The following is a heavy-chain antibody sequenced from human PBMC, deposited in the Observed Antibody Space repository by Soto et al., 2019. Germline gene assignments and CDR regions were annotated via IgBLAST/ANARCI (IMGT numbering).Heavy chain of an antibody. J-gene: IGHJ4*02. CDR1: GASLSRYY. CDR2: IFYTGST. V-gene: IGHV4-59*08. CDR3: ARHHDS. Sequence: PSETLSLTCTVSGASLSRYYWSWFRKPPGKGLEWIGYIFYTGSTDYNPSLKSRVTISIDTSKNQFSLKLSSVTAADTAVYYCARHHDSWGQGTLVTVS.